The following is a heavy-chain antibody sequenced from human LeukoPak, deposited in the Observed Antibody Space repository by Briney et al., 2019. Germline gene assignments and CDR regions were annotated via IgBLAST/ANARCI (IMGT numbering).Heavy chain of an antibody. Sequence: GGSLRLSCAASEFTFSSYAMSWVRQAPGKGLEWVANIKQDGSEKNYVDSVKGRFTISRDDAKNSMSLQMNSLRAEDTAVYYCTREGILAGVDYWGQGTLVTVSS. CDR1: EFTFSSYA. CDR3: TREGILAGVDY. D-gene: IGHD6-13*01. CDR2: IKQDGSEK. J-gene: IGHJ4*02. V-gene: IGHV3-7*01.